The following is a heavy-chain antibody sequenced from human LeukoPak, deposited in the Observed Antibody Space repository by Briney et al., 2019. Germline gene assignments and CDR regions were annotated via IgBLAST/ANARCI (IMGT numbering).Heavy chain of an antibody. V-gene: IGHV1-2*02. CDR2: INPNSGDT. CDR3: ARRLTTSQDLDY. CDR1: GYTFTGHY. D-gene: IGHD2-2*01. Sequence: ASVKVSCKASGYTFTGHYMYWVRQPPAQGREWMGWINPNSGDTNYAQKFQGRVTMTRDTSISTAYMDLHRLTSDDTAVYYCARRLTTSQDLDYWGQGTRVTVSS. J-gene: IGHJ4*02.